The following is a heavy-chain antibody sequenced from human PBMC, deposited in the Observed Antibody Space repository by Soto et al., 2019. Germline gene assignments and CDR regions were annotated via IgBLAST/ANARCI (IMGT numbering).Heavy chain of an antibody. J-gene: IGHJ4*02. CDR1: GGSISSGGYL. CDR3: AREPGYSGTDVLY. V-gene: IGHV4-31*03. CDR2: IFYSGSS. D-gene: IGHD6-13*01. Sequence: TLSLTCSVSGGSISSGGYLWSWIRQHPGKGLEWIGYIFYSGSSYYNPSLQSRVTMSVDTSKNQFSLELTSVTAADTAVYYCAREPGYSGTDVLYWGQGTLVTVSS.